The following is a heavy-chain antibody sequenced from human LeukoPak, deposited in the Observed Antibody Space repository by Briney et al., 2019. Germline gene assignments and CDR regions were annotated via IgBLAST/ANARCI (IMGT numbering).Heavy chain of an antibody. V-gene: IGHV4-38-2*01. CDR3: ARQKAYYDILTGYYPRREVDY. J-gene: IGHJ4*02. D-gene: IGHD3-9*01. Sequence: SETLSLTCAVSGYSISSGYYWGWIRQPPGKGLEWIGSIYHSGSTYYNPSLKSRVTISVDTSKNQFSLKLSSVTAADTAVYYCARQKAYYDILTGYYPRREVDYWGQGTLVTVSS. CDR2: IYHSGST. CDR1: GYSISSGYY.